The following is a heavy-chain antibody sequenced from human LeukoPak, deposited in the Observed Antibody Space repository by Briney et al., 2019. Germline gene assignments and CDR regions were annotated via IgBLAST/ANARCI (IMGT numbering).Heavy chain of an antibody. CDR1: GGTFSSYA. D-gene: IGHD3-16*02. Sequence: ASVNVSCKASGGTFSSYAISWVRQAPGQGLEWMGGIIPIFGTANYAQKFQGRVTTTADKSTSTDYMELSSLRSEDTAVYYCARLGILYDYVWGSERHTRGESNDYWGQGTLVTVSS. V-gene: IGHV1-69*06. CDR3: ARLGILYDYVWGSERHTRGESNDY. J-gene: IGHJ4*02. CDR2: IIPIFGTA.